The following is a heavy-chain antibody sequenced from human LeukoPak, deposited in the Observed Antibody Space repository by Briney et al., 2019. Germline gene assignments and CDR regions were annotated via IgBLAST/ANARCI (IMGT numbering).Heavy chain of an antibody. V-gene: IGHV1-8*01. J-gene: IGHJ4*02. CDR1: GSTFTSYD. CDR3: AREVTRGVYDY. Sequence: GASVKVSCKASGSTFTSYDIIWVRQATGQGLEWMGWMNPNSGNTGYAQTFQGRVTMTRDTSMSTAYMDLSSLRSDDTAVYYCAREVTRGVYDYWGQGTLVTASS. D-gene: IGHD3-10*01. CDR2: MNPNSGNT.